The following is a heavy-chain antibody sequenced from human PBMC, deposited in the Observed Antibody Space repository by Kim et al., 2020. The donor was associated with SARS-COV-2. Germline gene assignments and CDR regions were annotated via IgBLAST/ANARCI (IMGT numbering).Heavy chain of an antibody. Sequence: SETLSLTCTVSGGSISSGGYYWSWIRQHPGKGLEWIGYIYYSGSTYYNPSLKSRVTISVDTSKNQFSLKLSSVTAADTAVYYCARGYQSEGWFVELGLGCWFDPWGQGTLVNVSS. V-gene: IGHV4-31*03. CDR1: GGSISSGGYY. J-gene: IGHJ5*02. CDR2: IYYSGST. CDR3: ARGYQSEGWFVELGLGCWFDP. D-gene: IGHD3-10*01.